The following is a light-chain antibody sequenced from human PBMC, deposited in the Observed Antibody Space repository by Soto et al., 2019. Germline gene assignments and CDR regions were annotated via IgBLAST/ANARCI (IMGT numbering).Light chain of an antibody. Sequence: QSALTQPPSASGTPGQSVTISCAGTSSDIGGYNYVSWYQQHPGKAPKLIIHEVTKRPSGVSDRFSGSKSGSTASLTVSGLQADDEADYYCSSYAGSNDLEVFGTGTKLTVL. J-gene: IGLJ1*01. CDR2: EVT. V-gene: IGLV2-8*01. CDR1: SSDIGGYNY. CDR3: SSYAGSNDLEV.